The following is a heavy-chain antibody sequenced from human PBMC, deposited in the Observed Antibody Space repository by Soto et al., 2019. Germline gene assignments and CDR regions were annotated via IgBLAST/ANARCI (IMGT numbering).Heavy chain of an antibody. Sequence: QVQLVESGGGVVQPGRSLRLSCAASGFTFSSYGMHWVRQAPGKGLEWVAVISYDGSNKYYADSVKGRFTISRDNSKNTLYLQMNSLRAEDTAVYYCARDDHYDILTGYLYYFDHWGQGTRVTVSS. CDR1: GFTFSSYG. D-gene: IGHD3-9*01. CDR2: ISYDGSNK. CDR3: ARDDHYDILTGYLYYFDH. J-gene: IGHJ4*02. V-gene: IGHV3-30*03.